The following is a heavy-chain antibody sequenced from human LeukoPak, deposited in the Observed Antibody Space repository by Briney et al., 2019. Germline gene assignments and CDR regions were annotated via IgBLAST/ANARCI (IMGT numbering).Heavy chain of an antibody. J-gene: IGHJ5*02. D-gene: IGHD3-10*01. CDR3: MRDYMGWFDP. V-gene: IGHV3-23*01. CDR1: GFTFSSYA. CDR2: MSGSGGST. Sequence: PGGSLRLSCAASGFTFSSYAMTWVRQAPGKGLEWASGMSGSGGSTYYADSVKGRFTISRDTASNTMHLEMNNLRIEDTAVYYCMRDYMGWFDPWGQGSLVTISS.